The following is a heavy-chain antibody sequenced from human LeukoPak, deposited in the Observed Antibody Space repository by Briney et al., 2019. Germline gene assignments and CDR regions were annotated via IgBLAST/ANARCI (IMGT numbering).Heavy chain of an antibody. CDR1: GFTVSSNY. J-gene: IGHJ3*02. CDR2: IYSGGST. CDR3: AREVDYDSSGWRAFDI. Sequence: GGSLRLSCAASGFTVSSNYMSWVRQAPGKGLEWVSVIYSGGSTYYADSVKGRFTISRDNSKNTLYLQMNSLRAEDTAVYYCAREVDYDSSGWRAFDIWGQGTMVTVSS. V-gene: IGHV3-66*02. D-gene: IGHD3-22*01.